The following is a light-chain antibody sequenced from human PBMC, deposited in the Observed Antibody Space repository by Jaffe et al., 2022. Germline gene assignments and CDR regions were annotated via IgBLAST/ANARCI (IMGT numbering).Light chain of an antibody. CDR1: ALPKKY. J-gene: IGLJ1*01. Sequence: SYELTQPPSVSVSPGQTARITCSGDALPKKYAYWYQQKSGQAPVLVIYEDSKRPSGIPERFSGSSSGTMATLTISGAQVEDEADYCCYSTDSSGNLHVFGTGTKVTVL. CDR2: EDS. CDR3: YSTDSSGNLHV. V-gene: IGLV3-10*01.